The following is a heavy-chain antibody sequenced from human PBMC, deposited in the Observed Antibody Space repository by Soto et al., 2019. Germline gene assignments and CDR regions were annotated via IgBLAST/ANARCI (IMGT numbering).Heavy chain of an antibody. Sequence: PSETLSLTCAVYGGSCSGYYWSWIRQPPGKGLEWIGEINHSGSTNYNPSLKSRVTISVDTSKNQFSLKLSSVTAADTAVYYCARGSSRPTHAFDIWGQGTMVTVSS. CDR3: ARGSSRPTHAFDI. J-gene: IGHJ3*02. CDR1: GGSCSGYY. V-gene: IGHV4-34*01. CDR2: INHSGST.